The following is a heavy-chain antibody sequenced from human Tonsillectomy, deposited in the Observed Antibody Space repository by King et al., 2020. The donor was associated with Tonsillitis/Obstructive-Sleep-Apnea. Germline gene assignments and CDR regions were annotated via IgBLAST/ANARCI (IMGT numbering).Heavy chain of an antibody. V-gene: IGHV3-73*01. Sequence: EVQLVESGGGLVQPGGSLKVSCAASGFTFSDSALHWVRQASGTGLEWVGRIRSKTHSYATSYAASVEGRFTISRDDSKNMAFLQMGSLETDDTAVYYCTIPADSNSWYRDLEFHYWGQGALVTVSS. J-gene: IGHJ4*02. D-gene: IGHD6-13*01. CDR3: TIPADSNSWYRDLEFHY. CDR2: IRSKTHSYAT. CDR1: GFTFSDSA.